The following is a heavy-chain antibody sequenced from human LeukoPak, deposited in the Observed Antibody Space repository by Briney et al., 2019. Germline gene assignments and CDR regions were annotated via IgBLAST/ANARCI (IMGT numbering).Heavy chain of an antibody. Sequence: PGGSLRLSCAASGFTFSSYGMHWVRQAPGKGLEWVAFIRYDGSNKYYADSVKGRFTISRDNSKNTLYLQMNSLRAEDTAVYYCAKDLGLMFLPSYYFDYWGQGTLVTVSS. CDR1: GFTFSSYG. J-gene: IGHJ4*02. V-gene: IGHV3-30*02. CDR2: IRYDGSNK. D-gene: IGHD2/OR15-2a*01. CDR3: AKDLGLMFLPSYYFDY.